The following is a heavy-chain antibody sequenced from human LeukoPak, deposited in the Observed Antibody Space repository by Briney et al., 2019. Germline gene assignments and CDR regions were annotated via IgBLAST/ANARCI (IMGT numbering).Heavy chain of an antibody. V-gene: IGHV1-69*04. CDR3: ASAPSASWDLNWFDP. CDR2: IIPILGIA. Sequence: SVKVSCKASGGTFSSYAISWVRQAPGQGLEWMGRIIPILGIANYAQKFQGRVTITADKSTSTAYMELSSLRSEDTAVYYCASAPSASWDLNWFDPWGQGTLVTVSS. CDR1: GGTFSSYA. J-gene: IGHJ5*02. D-gene: IGHD2-2*01.